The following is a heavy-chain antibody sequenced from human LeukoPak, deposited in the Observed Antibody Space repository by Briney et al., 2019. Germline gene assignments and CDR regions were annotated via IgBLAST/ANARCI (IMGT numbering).Heavy chain of an antibody. J-gene: IGHJ4*02. CDR2: ISWNSGSI. Sequence: GWSLRLSCAASGFTFDDYAMHWVRQAPGKGLEWVSGISWNSGSIGYADSVKGRFTISRDNAKNSLYLQMNSLRPEDTALYYCAKDLYSSSSVGFDYWGQGTLVTVSS. CDR1: GFTFDDYA. V-gene: IGHV3-9*01. CDR3: AKDLYSSSSVGFDY. D-gene: IGHD6-6*01.